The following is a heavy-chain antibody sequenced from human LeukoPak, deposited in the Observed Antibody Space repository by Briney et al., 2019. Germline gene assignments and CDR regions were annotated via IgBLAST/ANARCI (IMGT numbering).Heavy chain of an antibody. CDR1: GFTFSSYA. D-gene: IGHD1-26*01. CDR3: AKDRESGSYLFDY. V-gene: IGHV3-23*01. CDR2: ISGSGGST. Sequence: GGSLRLSCAASGFTFSSYAMSWVRQAPGKGLEWVSAISGSGGSTYYADSVKGRFTISRDDSRNTLYLQMNSLRAEDTAVYYCAKDRESGSYLFDYWGQGTLVTVSS. J-gene: IGHJ4*02.